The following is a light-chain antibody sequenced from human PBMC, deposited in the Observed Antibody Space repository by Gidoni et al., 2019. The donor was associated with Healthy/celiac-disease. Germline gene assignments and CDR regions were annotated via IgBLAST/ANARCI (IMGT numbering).Light chain of an antibody. Sequence: ESQMTKSPSSLSASVGDRVTITCRASQSISSYLNWYQQKPGKAPKLLIYAASSLQSGVPSRFSGSGSGTDFTLTISSLQPEDFATYYCQQSYSTPRTFGQGTKVEIK. V-gene: IGKV1-39*01. CDR1: QSISSY. CDR2: AAS. CDR3: QQSYSTPRT. J-gene: IGKJ1*01.